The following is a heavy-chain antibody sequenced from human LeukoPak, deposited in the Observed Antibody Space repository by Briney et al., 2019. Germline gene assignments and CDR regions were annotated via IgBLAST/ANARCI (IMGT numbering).Heavy chain of an antibody. J-gene: IGHJ5*02. CDR1: GGSISSGGYS. V-gene: IGHV4-30-4*07. CDR3: ARVVAAAGNNWFDP. CDR2: IHDSGST. D-gene: IGHD6-13*01. Sequence: SETLSLTCAVSGGSISSGGYSWSWIRQTPGKGLEWIAYIHDSGSTYNNPSLKSRISISIDTSKNQFSLKLNSVTAADTAVYYCARVVAAAGNNWFDPWGQGTLVTVSS.